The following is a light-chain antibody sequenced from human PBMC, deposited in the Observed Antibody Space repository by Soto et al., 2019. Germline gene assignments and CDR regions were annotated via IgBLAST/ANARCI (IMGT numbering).Light chain of an antibody. CDR3: CSYAGSRSWV. CDR1: NNDVANYNL. CDR2: EGS. Sequence: QFVLTQPASVSGSPGQSITISCTGTNNDVANYNLVSWYQQHPGKAPKLRIYEGSKRPSGVSNRFSGSKSANTASLTISGLQAEDEADYYCCSYAGSRSWVFGGGTKLTVL. J-gene: IGLJ3*02. V-gene: IGLV2-23*01.